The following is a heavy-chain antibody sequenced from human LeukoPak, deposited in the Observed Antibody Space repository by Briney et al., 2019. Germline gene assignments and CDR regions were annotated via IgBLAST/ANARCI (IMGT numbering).Heavy chain of an antibody. CDR1: GFNFDDYA. V-gene: IGHV3-9*01. CDR2: ISWTGDNI. Sequence: GGSLRLSCAASGFNFDDYAMHWVRQAPGKGLEWVSGISWTGDNIDYADSVKGRFTISRDNAKNSLYLQMNSLRAEDTAVYYCARDGPRAQQWLVRTGYYGMDVWGQGTTVTVSS. D-gene: IGHD6-19*01. CDR3: ARDGPRAQQWLVRTGYYGMDV. J-gene: IGHJ6*02.